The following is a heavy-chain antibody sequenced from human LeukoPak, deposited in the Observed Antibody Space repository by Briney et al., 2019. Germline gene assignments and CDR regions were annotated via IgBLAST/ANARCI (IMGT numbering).Heavy chain of an antibody. CDR1: GGSISSYY. Sequence: SETLSLTCTVSGGSISSYYWSWIRQPPGKGLEWIGYIYYSGSTNYNPSLKSRVTISVDTSKNQFSLKLSSVTAADTAVYYCARGYDFWSGYSLDYWGQGTLVTVSS. CDR3: ARGYDFWSGYSLDY. V-gene: IGHV4-59*01. CDR2: IYYSGST. J-gene: IGHJ4*02. D-gene: IGHD3-3*01.